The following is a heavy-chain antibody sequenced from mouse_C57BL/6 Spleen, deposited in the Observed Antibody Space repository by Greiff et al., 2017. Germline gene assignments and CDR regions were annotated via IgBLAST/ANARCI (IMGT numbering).Heavy chain of an antibody. V-gene: IGHV14-4*01. CDR2: IDPENGDT. CDR3: TTTHWEGN. Sequence: EVQLQQSGAELVRPGASVKLSCTASGFNIKDDYMHWVKQRPEQGLEWIGWIDPENGDTEYASKFQGKATITADTSSNTAYLQLSSLTSEDTAVYYCTTTHWEGNWGQGTLVTVSA. CDR1: GFNIKDDY. J-gene: IGHJ3*01. D-gene: IGHD4-1*01.